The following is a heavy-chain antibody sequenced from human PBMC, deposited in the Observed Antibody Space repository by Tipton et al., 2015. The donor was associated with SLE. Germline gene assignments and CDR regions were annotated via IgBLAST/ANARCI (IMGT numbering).Heavy chain of an antibody. CDR3: AKVVAARGRYFYYGTDV. CDR1: DFIVSSSY. V-gene: IGHV3-53*04. CDR2: LYSGGST. D-gene: IGHD6-6*01. J-gene: IGHJ6*02. Sequence: SLRLSCAASDFIVSSSYMSWVRQAPGKGLEWVSVLYSGGSTYYADSVKGRFTISRHDSKNTLYLQMNSLRPEDTAVYYCAKVVAARGRYFYYGTDVWGQGTTVIVSS.